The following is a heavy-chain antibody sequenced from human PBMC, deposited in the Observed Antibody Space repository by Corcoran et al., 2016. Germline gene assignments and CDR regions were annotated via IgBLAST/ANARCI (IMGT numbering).Heavy chain of an antibody. J-gene: IGHJ3*02. CDR2: INPNSGGT. D-gene: IGHD3-22*01. Sequence: QVQLVQSGAEVKKPGASVKVSCKASGYTFTGYYMHWVRQAPGQGLEWMGWINPNSGGTNYAQKFQGRVTMTRDTSISTDDIELSRLRSDDTAVYYCARVVYYDSSGRHGGVSAFDIWGQGTMVTVSS. V-gene: IGHV1-2*02. CDR3: ARVVYYDSSGRHGGVSAFDI. CDR1: GYTFTGYY.